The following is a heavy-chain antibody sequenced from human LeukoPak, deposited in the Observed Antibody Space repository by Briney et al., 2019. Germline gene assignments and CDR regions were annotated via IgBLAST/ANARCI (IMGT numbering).Heavy chain of an antibody. V-gene: IGHV1-69*13. D-gene: IGHD2-2*01. CDR3: ALIVVVPAAQHYYYYYGMDV. CDR2: IIPIFGTA. J-gene: IGHJ6*02. Sequence: SVKVSCKASGYTFSANGISWVRQAPGQGLEWMGGIIPIFGTANYAQKFQGRVTITADESTSTAYMELSSLRSEDTAVYYCALIVVVPAAQHYYYYYGMDVWGQGTTVTVSS. CDR1: GYTFSANG.